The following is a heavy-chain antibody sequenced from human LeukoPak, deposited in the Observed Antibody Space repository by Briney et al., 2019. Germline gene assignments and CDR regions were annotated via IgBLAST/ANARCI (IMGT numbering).Heavy chain of an antibody. CDR2: ISGSGGST. CDR3: AKSPSYSSSWAPYYFDY. Sequence: GGSLRLSCAASGFTFSSYAMSWVRQAPGKGLEWVSGISGSGGSTYHANSVKGRFTISRDNSKNTVYLHMSSLRAEDTAVYHCAKSPSYSSSWAPYYFDYWGQGTLVTVSS. CDR1: GFTFSSYA. V-gene: IGHV3-23*01. J-gene: IGHJ4*02. D-gene: IGHD6-13*01.